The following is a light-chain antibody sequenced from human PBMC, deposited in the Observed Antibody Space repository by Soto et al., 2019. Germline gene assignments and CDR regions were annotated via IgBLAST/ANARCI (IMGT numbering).Light chain of an antibody. V-gene: IGLV2-14*01. CDR2: EVS. Sequence: QSVLTQPASVSGSPGPSITISCTGTSSDVGGYNYVSWYQQHPGKAPKLMIYEVSNRPSGVSNRSSGSKSGNTASLTISGLQAEDEADYYCSSYTSSSTSVFGTGTKVTV. CDR3: SSYTSSSTSV. CDR1: SSDVGGYNY. J-gene: IGLJ1*01.